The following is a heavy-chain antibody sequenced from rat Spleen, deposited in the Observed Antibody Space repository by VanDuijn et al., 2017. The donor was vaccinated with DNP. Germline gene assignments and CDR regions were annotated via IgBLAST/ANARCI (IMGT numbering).Heavy chain of an antibody. Sequence: EVLLQESGPGLVKPSQSLSLTCSVTGYSITSNYWGWIRKFPGNTMEWIGHISFTGTTSYNPSLKSRISITRDTSKNQFFLQLNSVTSEDPATYYCARGDILRSFDYWGQGVMVTVSS. CDR3: ARGDILRSFDY. V-gene: IGHV3-1*01. CDR2: ISFTGTT. J-gene: IGHJ2*01. D-gene: IGHD1-6*01. CDR1: GYSITSNY.